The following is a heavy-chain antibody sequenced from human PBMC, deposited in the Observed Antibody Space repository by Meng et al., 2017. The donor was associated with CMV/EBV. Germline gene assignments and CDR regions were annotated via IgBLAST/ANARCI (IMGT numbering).Heavy chain of an antibody. Sequence: CTVSVGSISSGGYSWSWIRQHPGKGLEWIGYIYYSGSTYYNPSLKSRVTISVDTSKNQFSLKLSSVTAADTAVYYCAREGETNWFDPWGQGTLVTVSS. CDR1: VGSISSGGYS. J-gene: IGHJ5*02. V-gene: IGHV4-31*03. CDR3: AREGETNWFDP. CDR2: IYYSGST.